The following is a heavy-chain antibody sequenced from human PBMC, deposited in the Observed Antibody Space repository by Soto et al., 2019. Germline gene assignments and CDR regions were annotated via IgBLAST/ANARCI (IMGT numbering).Heavy chain of an antibody. CDR2: ISINSAYI. J-gene: IGHJ5*02. CDR3: TRDASRDSSARGWFEP. D-gene: IGHD6-13*01. V-gene: IGHV3-21*01. CDR1: GFTFRSFP. Sequence: XGSLRFSSAASGFTFRSFPMNWVRQAPGKGLEWVSTISINSAYIYYTDALRGRFTISRDNAKNSLHLQMNSLRAEDTAVYYCTRDASRDSSARGWFEPWGQGTLVT.